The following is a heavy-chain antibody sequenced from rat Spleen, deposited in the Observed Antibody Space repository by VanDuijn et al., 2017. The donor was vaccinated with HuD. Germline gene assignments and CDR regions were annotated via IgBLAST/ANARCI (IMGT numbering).Heavy chain of an antibody. J-gene: IGHJ4*01. V-gene: IGHV5-29*01. CDR1: GFTFSDYY. CDR2: ISYDGSTT. D-gene: IGHD1-6*01. Sequence: EVQLVESDGGLVQPGRSLKLSCAASGFTFSDYYMAWVRQTPTKGLEWVATISYDGSTTYYRDSVKGRFTISRDNAESTLYLQRDSLGSEATATYYCASLMYTPDYLGVMDVWGQGASVTVSS. CDR3: ASLMYTPDYLGVMDV.